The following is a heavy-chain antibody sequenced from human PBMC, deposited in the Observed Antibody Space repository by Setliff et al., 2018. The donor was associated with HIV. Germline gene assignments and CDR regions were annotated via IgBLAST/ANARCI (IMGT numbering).Heavy chain of an antibody. V-gene: IGHV4-4*07. Sequence: PSETLSLTCTVSGVSITSHYWSWTRQPAGKGLEWIGRIFSSGSTSYNPSLKSRVTMSVDTSKNQFSLRLSSVTAADTAVYYCARDPVITMMVGPRFYFDYWGQGILVTVSS. CDR2: IFSSGST. CDR1: GVSITSHY. J-gene: IGHJ4*02. CDR3: ARDPVITMMVGPRFYFDY. D-gene: IGHD3-22*01.